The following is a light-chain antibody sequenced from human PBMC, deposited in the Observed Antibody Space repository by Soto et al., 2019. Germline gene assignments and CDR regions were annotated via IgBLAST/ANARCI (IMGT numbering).Light chain of an antibody. V-gene: IGLV2-14*01. Sequence: QSVLTQPASVSGSPRQSITISCTGTSSDVGGYNYVSWYQQHPGKAPKLMIYNVSNRPSGVSNRFSGSKSGNTASLTISGLQAEDVGHYYCSSFTSTNTVLFGGGTKVTVL. CDR2: NVS. CDR3: SSFTSTNTVL. CDR1: SSDVGGYNY. J-gene: IGLJ2*01.